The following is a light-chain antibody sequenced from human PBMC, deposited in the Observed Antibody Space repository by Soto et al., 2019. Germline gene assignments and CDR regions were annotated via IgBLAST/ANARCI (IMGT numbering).Light chain of an antibody. Sequence: EIVMTQSPATLSVSPGARAPLSCRASQSVSSNLAWYQQKPGQAPRLLIYGASSRATGIPDRFSGSGSGTDFTLTISRLEPEDFAVYYCQQYGSSPLITFGQGTRLEIK. J-gene: IGKJ5*01. CDR2: GAS. V-gene: IGKV3-20*01. CDR3: QQYGSSPLIT. CDR1: QSVSSN.